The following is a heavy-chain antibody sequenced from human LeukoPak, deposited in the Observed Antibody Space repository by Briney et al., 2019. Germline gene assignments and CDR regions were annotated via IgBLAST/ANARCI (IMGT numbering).Heavy chain of an antibody. Sequence: SETLSLTCTVSGGSISSSSYYWGWIRQPPGKGLEWIGEGSESGGTKFNPSLKSRVTISADTSKNQFSLKLNSVTAADTAVYYCAKNGQSGFSFDPWGQGTLVTVSS. CDR2: GSESGGT. V-gene: IGHV4-39*07. CDR1: GGSISSSSYY. D-gene: IGHD3-3*01. CDR3: AKNGQSGFSFDP. J-gene: IGHJ5*02.